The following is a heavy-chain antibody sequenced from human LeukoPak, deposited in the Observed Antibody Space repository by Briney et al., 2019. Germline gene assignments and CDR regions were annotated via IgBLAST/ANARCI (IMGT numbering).Heavy chain of an antibody. CDR3: AKDPGMIVVGILFDY. Sequence: GGSLRLSCAASGFTFSSYAMHWVRQAPGKGLEWVAVISDDGSNKYYADSVKGRFTISRDNSKNTLYLQMNSLRAEDTAVYYCAKDPGMIVVGILFDYWGQGTLVTVSS. J-gene: IGHJ4*02. CDR2: ISDDGSNK. D-gene: IGHD3-22*01. CDR1: GFTFSSYA. V-gene: IGHV3-30-3*01.